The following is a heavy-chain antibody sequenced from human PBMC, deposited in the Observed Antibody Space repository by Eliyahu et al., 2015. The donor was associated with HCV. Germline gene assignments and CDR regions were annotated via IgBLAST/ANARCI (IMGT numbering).Heavy chain of an antibody. CDR1: GFTFSTYS. D-gene: IGHD6-19*01. Sequence: VQLVESGGGLVKPGGSLRLSCAASGFTFSTYSMNWVRQAPGEGLEWVSSISSGSDYIYYADSVKGRFTISRDNAKKSVYLQMNSLRAEDTAVYYCARDVPVAEDNWGQGTLVTVSS. CDR3: ARDVPVAEDN. J-gene: IGHJ4*02. CDR2: ISSGSDYI. V-gene: IGHV3-21*02.